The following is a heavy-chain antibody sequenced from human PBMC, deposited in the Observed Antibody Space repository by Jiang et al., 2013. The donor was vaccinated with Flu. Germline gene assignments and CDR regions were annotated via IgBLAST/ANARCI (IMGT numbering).Heavy chain of an antibody. Sequence: GGSISSSSYYWGVDPPAPTGRGWSGLGVSIIVGAPTTTRPSKSRVTISVDTSKNQFSLKLSSVTAADTAVYYCARQYSSSVWFDPWGQGTLVTVSS. D-gene: IGHD6-6*01. CDR1: GGSISSSSYY. CDR3: ARQYSSSVWFDP. CDR2: SIIVGAP. V-gene: IGHV4-39*07. J-gene: IGHJ5*02.